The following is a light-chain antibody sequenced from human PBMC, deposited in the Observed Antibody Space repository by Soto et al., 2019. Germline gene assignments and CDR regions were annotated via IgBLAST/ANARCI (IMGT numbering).Light chain of an antibody. Sequence: QSALTQPASGSGSPGQSITISCTGTSSDVGGYNYVSWYQQHPGKAPKLMIYDVSTRPSGASNRFSGSKSGNTASLTISGLQAEDEADYYCSSYTSRSTGVFGGGTKVTVL. CDR1: SSDVGGYNY. CDR3: SSYTSRSTGV. V-gene: IGLV2-14*01. CDR2: DVS. J-gene: IGLJ2*01.